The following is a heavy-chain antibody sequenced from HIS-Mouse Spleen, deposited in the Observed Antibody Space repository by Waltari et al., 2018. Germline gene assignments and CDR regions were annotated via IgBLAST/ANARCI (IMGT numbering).Heavy chain of an antibody. CDR2: IYYSGST. J-gene: IGHJ2*01. CDR1: GGSLSSSSYY. D-gene: IGHD6-13*01. Sequence: QLQLQESGPGLVKPSETLSLTCTFSGGSLSSSSYYWGWFRQPPGKGLEWIGGIYYSGSTYYNPSLKSRVTISVDTSKNQFSLKLSSVTAADTAVYYCAREIPYSSSWYDWYFDLWGRGTLVTVSS. V-gene: IGHV4-39*07. CDR3: AREIPYSSSWYDWYFDL.